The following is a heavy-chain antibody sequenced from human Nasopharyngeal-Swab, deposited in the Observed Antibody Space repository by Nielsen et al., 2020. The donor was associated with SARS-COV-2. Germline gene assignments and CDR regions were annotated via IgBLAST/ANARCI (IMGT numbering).Heavy chain of an antibody. Sequence: GESLKISCAASGFTFSSYGMHWVRQAPGKGLEWVAVIWYDGSNKYYADSVKGRFTISRDNSKNTLYLQMNSLRAEDTAVYYCAKGGSSFSYDYVWGSYSGLDYWGQGTLVTVSS. J-gene: IGHJ4*02. D-gene: IGHD3-16*01. CDR1: GFTFSSYG. V-gene: IGHV3-30*02. CDR3: AKGGSSFSYDYVWGSYSGLDY. CDR2: IWYDGSNK.